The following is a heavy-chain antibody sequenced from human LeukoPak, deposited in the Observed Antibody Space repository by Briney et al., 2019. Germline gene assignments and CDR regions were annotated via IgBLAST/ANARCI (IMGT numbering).Heavy chain of an antibody. D-gene: IGHD1-26*01. V-gene: IGHV3-7*01. J-gene: IGHJ4*02. Sequence: GGSLRLSCAASGFTFSLYWMSWVRQVPGKGLEWLANIKPDGIEAYHVDSVRGRFTISRDNARNSLYLQMNSVRAEDTGVYYCARDMDNYYVSIDYWGQGTLVTVSS. CDR2: IKPDGIEA. CDR3: ARDMDNYYVSIDY. CDR1: GFTFSLYW.